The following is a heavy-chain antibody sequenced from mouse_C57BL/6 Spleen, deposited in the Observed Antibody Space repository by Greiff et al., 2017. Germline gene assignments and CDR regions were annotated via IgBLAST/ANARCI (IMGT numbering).Heavy chain of an antibody. CDR2: ISDGGSYT. Sequence: EVKLVESGGGLVKPGGSLKLSCAASGFTFSSYAMSWVRQTPEKGLEWVATISDGGSYTDYPDNVKGRFTISRDNAKNNLYLQMSHLKSEDTAMYYCARAGDYGKYYYAMDYWGQGTSVTVSS. V-gene: IGHV5-4*03. CDR1: GFTFSSYA. J-gene: IGHJ4*01. CDR3: ARAGDYGKYYYAMDY. D-gene: IGHD2-4*01.